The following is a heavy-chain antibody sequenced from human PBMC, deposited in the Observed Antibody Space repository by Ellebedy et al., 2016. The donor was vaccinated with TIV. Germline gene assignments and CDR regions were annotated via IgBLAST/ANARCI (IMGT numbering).Heavy chain of an antibody. V-gene: IGHV4-59*01. CDR2: IYYSGST. J-gene: IGHJ5*02. CDR3: ARVRWGYSSTSHWFDP. CDR1: GGSISSYY. Sequence: SETLSLTCTVSGGSISSYYWSWIRQPPGKGLEWIGYIYYSGSTNYNPSLKSRVTISVDTSKNQFSLKLSSVTAADTAVYYCARVRWGYSSTSHWFDPWGQGTLVTVSS. D-gene: IGHD6-13*01.